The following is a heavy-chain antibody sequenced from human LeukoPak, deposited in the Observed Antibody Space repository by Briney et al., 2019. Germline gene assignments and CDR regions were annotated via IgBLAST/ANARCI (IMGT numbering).Heavy chain of an antibody. D-gene: IGHD6-13*01. CDR1: GYTFTSYG. CDR3: ARDRPSSWTIPPDY. Sequence: GASVKVSCKASGYTFTSYGISWVRQAPGQGLEWLGWISAYNGNTNYAQKLQGRVTMTTDTSTSTAYMELRSLRSDDSAVYYCARDRPSSWTIPPDYWGQGTLVTVSS. J-gene: IGHJ4*02. CDR2: ISAYNGNT. V-gene: IGHV1-18*01.